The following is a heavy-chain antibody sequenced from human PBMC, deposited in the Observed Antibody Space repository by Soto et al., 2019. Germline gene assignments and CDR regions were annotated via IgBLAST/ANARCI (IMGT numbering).Heavy chain of an antibody. CDR2: INPNSGAT. Sequence: ASVKVSCKASGYSFTDYYIHWVRQAPGQGLEWMGRINPNSGATNSAQKFQGRVTMTRDTSVSSAYMEVSRLRSDDTAVYYCARDLEADYYYALDVWGQGTTVTVSS. CDR1: GYSFTDYY. J-gene: IGHJ6*02. V-gene: IGHV1-2*02. D-gene: IGHD3-3*01. CDR3: ARDLEADYYYALDV.